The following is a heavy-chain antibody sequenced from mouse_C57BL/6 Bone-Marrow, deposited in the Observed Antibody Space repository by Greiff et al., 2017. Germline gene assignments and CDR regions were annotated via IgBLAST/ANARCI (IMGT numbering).Heavy chain of an antibody. J-gene: IGHJ4*01. V-gene: IGHV14-3*01. D-gene: IGHD2-2*01. Sequence: VQLQQSVAELVRPGASVKLSCTASGFNIKNTYMHWVKQRPEQGLEWIGRIDPANGNTKYAPKFQGKATITADTTSTTAYLQLSSLTSEDTAIYYCASRRLRYYYAMDYWDQGTSVTVSS. CDR2: IDPANGNT. CDR3: ASRRLRYYYAMDY. CDR1: GFNIKNTY.